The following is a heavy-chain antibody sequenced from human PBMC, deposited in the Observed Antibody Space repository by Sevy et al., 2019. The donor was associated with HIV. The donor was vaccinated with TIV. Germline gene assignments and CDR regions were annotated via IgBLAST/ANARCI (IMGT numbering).Heavy chain of an antibody. CDR3: ARAVDYYGSGSYHGDFDY. Sequence: GESLKISCAASGFTFDDYGMSWVRQAPGKGLEWVSGINWNGGSTGYADSVKGRFTISRDNAKNSLYLQMNSLRAEDTALYYCARAVDYYGSGSYHGDFDYWGQGTLVTVS. J-gene: IGHJ4*02. D-gene: IGHD3-10*01. CDR1: GFTFDDYG. V-gene: IGHV3-20*04. CDR2: INWNGGST.